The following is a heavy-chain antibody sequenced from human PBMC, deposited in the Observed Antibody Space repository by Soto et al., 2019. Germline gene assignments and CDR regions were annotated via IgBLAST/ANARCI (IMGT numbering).Heavy chain of an antibody. V-gene: IGHV3-33*01. D-gene: IGHD2-2*01. Sequence: QVQLVESGGGVVQPGGSLRLSCVGSGFTVSNFGMHWVRQAPGKGLEWVARMWYDGTQEYNVDSVGGRFTISRAHSKNTLYLEMNVLRADDTGVYYCAMNVGASGSSRWFDTWGQGTQVIVSS. J-gene: IGHJ5*02. CDR3: AMNVGASGSSRWFDT. CDR2: MWYDGTQE. CDR1: GFTVSNFG.